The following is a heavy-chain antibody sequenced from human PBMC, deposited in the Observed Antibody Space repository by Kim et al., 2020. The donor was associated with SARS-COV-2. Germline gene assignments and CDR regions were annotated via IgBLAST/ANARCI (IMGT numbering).Heavy chain of an antibody. Sequence: LSLTCAASGFTFSSYAMHWVRQAPGKGLEWVAVISYDGSNKYYADSVKGRFTISRDNSKNTLYLQMNSLRAEDTAVYYCARDIVVVVAATALYYYGMDVWGQGTTVTVSS. J-gene: IGHJ6*02. CDR1: GFTFSSYA. CDR3: ARDIVVVVAATALYYYGMDV. D-gene: IGHD2-15*01. CDR2: ISYDGSNK. V-gene: IGHV3-30*04.